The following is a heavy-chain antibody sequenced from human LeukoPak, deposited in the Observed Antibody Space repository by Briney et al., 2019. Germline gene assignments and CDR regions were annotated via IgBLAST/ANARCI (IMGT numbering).Heavy chain of an antibody. J-gene: IGHJ4*02. D-gene: IGHD3-3*01. CDR2: INHSGST. Sequence: SETLSLTCAVYGGSFSGYYWSWIRQPPGKGLEWIGEINHSGSTNYNPSLKSRVTISVDTSKNQFSLKLSSVTAADTAVYYCARHGRRTIFDYWGQGALVTVSS. V-gene: IGHV4-34*01. CDR1: GGSFSGYY. CDR3: ARHGRRTIFDY.